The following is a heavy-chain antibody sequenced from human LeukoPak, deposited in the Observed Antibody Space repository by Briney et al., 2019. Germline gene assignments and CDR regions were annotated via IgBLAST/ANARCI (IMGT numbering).Heavy chain of an antibody. Sequence: PGGSLRLSCAASGFTFSDYYMSWIRQAPGKGLGWVSYIRSSGSTIYYADSVKGRFTISRDNAKNSLYLQMNSLRAEDTAVYYCARRMAPYCGGDCYPSPYYGMDVWGQGTTVTVSS. J-gene: IGHJ6*02. CDR3: ARRMAPYCGGDCYPSPYYGMDV. D-gene: IGHD2-21*02. CDR1: GFTFSDYY. V-gene: IGHV3-11*01. CDR2: IRSSGSTI.